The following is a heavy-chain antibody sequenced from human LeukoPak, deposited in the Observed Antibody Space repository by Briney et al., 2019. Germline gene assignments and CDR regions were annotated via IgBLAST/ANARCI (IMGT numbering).Heavy chain of an antibody. CDR2: IYYSGST. V-gene: IGHV4-39*01. CDR1: GGSISSYY. CDR3: ARHGPRYSSGWYIIDY. D-gene: IGHD6-19*01. J-gene: IGHJ4*02. Sequence: SETLSLTCTVSGGSISSYYWGWIRQPPGKGLEWIGSIYYSGSTYYNPSLKSRVTISVDTSKNQFSLKLSSVTAADTAVYYCARHGPRYSSGWYIIDYWGQGTLVTVSS.